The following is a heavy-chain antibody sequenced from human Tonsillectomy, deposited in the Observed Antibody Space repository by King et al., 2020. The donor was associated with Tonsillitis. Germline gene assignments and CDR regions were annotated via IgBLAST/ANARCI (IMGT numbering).Heavy chain of an antibody. Sequence: VQLVESGGGLVQPGRSLRLSCAASGFTFDDYAMHWVRQAPGKGLEWVSGISWNSGSIGYADSVKGRFTISRDNAKNSLYLQMNSLRAEDTALYYCAKDKAGATSGGWFDPWGQGTLVTVSS. CDR3: AKDKAGATSGGWFDP. CDR1: GFTFDDYA. J-gene: IGHJ5*02. CDR2: ISWNSGSI. D-gene: IGHD1-26*01. V-gene: IGHV3-9*01.